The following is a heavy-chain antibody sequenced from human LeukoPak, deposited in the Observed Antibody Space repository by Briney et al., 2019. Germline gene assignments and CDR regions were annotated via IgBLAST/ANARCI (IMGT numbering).Heavy chain of an antibody. CDR1: GYTFTSYG. CDR2: ISAYNGNT. Sequence: ASVTVSCKASGYTFTSYGISWVRQAPGQGLEWMGWISAYNGNTNYAQKLQGGVTMTTDTSTSTAYMELRSLRSDDTAVYYCARAGGYCSSTSCYGIPFDYWGQGTLVTVSS. CDR3: ARAGGYCSSTSCYGIPFDY. V-gene: IGHV1-18*01. D-gene: IGHD2-2*01. J-gene: IGHJ4*02.